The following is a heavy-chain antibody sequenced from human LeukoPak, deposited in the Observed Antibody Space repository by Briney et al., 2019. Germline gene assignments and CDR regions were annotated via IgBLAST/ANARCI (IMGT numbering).Heavy chain of an antibody. V-gene: IGHV3-23*01. D-gene: IGHD6-13*01. CDR2: ISGSGGST. J-gene: IGHJ3*02. CDR1: GFTFSSYG. Sequence: GGSLRLSCAASGFTFSSYGMSWVRQAPGKGLEWVSAISGSGGSTYYADSVKGRFTISRDNSKNTLYLQMNSLRAEDTAVYYCAKALIAAVDAFDIWGQGTMVTVSS. CDR3: AKALIAAVDAFDI.